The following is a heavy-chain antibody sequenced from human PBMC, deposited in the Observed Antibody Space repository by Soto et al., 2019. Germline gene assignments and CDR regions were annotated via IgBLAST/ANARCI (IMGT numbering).Heavy chain of an antibody. CDR3: AYGDYVFDP. V-gene: IGHV4-30-4*01. CDR1: GGSISSADYC. Sequence: SETLSLTCTVSGGSISSADYCWSWIRQPPGKGLEWIGYICNSGSTHYNPSLKSRVTISLDTSKKQFSLKLSSVTAADTAVYYCAYGDYVFDPWGQGTLVTVSS. CDR2: ICNSGST. D-gene: IGHD4-17*01. J-gene: IGHJ5*02.